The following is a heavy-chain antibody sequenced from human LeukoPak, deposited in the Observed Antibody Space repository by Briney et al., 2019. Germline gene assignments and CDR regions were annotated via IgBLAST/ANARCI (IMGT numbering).Heavy chain of an antibody. CDR2: ISGTGGST. J-gene: IGHJ4*02. CDR3: AKVVAGNIDYYFDY. V-gene: IGHV3-23*01. Sequence: GGSLRLSCAASGFTFSNYDMSWVRQAPGKGLEWVARISGTGGSTHYADSVKGRFTISRDNSKNTVYLQMRNLRVEHTAVYYCAKVVAGNIDYYFDYWGQGIVVAVS. D-gene: IGHD2/OR15-2a*01. CDR1: GFTFSNYD.